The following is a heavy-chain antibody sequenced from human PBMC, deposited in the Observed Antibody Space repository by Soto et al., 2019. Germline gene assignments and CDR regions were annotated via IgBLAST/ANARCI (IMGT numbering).Heavy chain of an antibody. CDR2: IIPLFGKA. CDR3: ARDATPYDSTGYYYLY. Sequence: QVQLVQSGAEVKKPGSSVKVSCKASGGTFSRYVISWVRQAPGQGLEWMGGIIPLFGKANYAQKFQGRVTITADESTSTAYMDLSSLRSEDTAVYYCARDATPYDSTGYYYLYWGQGTLVTVSS. CDR1: GGTFSRYV. J-gene: IGHJ4*02. D-gene: IGHD3-22*01. V-gene: IGHV1-69*01.